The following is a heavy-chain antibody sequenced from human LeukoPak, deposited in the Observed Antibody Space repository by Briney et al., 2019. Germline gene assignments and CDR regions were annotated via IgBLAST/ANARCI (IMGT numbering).Heavy chain of an antibody. V-gene: IGHV3-30*18. CDR1: GCTFSSYG. CDR3: AKDQGGIVVVPAAMAY. Sequence: GGSLRLSCAASGCTFSSYGMHWVRQAPGKGLEWVAVISYDGSNKYCADSVKGRFTLSRDNSKNTLYLQMNSLRAEDTAVYYCAKDQGGIVVVPAAMAYWGQGTLVTVSS. D-gene: IGHD2-2*01. J-gene: IGHJ4*02. CDR2: ISYDGSNK.